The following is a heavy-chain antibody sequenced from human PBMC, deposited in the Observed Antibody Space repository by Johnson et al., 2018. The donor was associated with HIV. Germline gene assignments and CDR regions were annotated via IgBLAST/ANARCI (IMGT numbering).Heavy chain of an antibody. CDR1: GFTFSSYG. Sequence: QVQLVESGGGVVQPGRSLRLYCAASGFTFSSYGMHWVRQAPGKGLEWVAVIWYDGSNKYYADSVKGRFTISRDNSKNTLYLQMNSLRAEDTAVYYCAREGGQWLVLVDAFDIWGQGTMVTVSS. V-gene: IGHV3-30*19. J-gene: IGHJ3*02. CDR3: AREGGQWLVLVDAFDI. D-gene: IGHD6-19*01. CDR2: IWYDGSNK.